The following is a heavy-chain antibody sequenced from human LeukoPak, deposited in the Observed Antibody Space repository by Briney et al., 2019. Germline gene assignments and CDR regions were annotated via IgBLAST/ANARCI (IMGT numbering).Heavy chain of an antibody. CDR3: ARGGSAGDY. CDR2: MNPNSGNT. J-gene: IGHJ4*02. Sequence: ASVKVSCKASGYTFTEQGIGWVRRAPGQGLEWMGWMNPNSGNTGYAQKFQGRVTMTRNTSISTAYMELSSLRSEDTAVYYCARGGSAGDYWGQGTLVTVSS. CDR1: GYTFTEQG. V-gene: IGHV1-8*01.